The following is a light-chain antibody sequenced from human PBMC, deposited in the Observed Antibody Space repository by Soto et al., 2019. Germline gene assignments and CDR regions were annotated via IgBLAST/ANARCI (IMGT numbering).Light chain of an antibody. V-gene: IGKV1-27*01. CDR2: GAS. Sequence: EIQMTQSPSSLSASIGDRVTITCRASQGISNYLAWYQQKPGKVPKLLIFGASTLQSGVPSRFSGSGSVTDFNLTISSLQPEDVATYYCQRYNSAFSFGPGTTVDIK. J-gene: IGKJ3*01. CDR3: QRYNSAFS. CDR1: QGISNY.